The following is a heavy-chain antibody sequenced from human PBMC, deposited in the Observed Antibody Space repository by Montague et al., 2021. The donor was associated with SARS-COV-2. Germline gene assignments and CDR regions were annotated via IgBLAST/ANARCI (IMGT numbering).Heavy chain of an antibody. Sequence: SETLSLTCAVYGGSFSGYYWSWIRQPPGKGLEWIGDINHSGSTNCNPSLKSRVSISVDTSKNQFSLKLSSVTAADTAVYYCARAIVDVTMMVVVMTGVEHYFDFWGQGTLVIVSA. CDR3: ARAIVDVTMMVVVMTGVEHYFDF. CDR2: INHSGST. CDR1: GGSFSGYY. V-gene: IGHV4-34*01. J-gene: IGHJ4*02. D-gene: IGHD3-22*01.